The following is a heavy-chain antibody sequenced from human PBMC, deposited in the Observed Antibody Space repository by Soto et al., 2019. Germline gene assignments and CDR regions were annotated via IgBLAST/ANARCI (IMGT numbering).Heavy chain of an antibody. CDR2: IYSSGTT. V-gene: IGHV4-4*07. J-gene: IGHJ5*02. CDR3: VRDVGGSGWFAP. Sequence: SETLSLTCTVSGISIDNYYCSWIRQSAGKGLEWIGRIYSSGTTNYNPSLKSRVTMSVDMSKSQFSLNVRSVTAADTAVYYCVRDVGGSGWFAPWGQGTLVTVS. CDR1: GISIDNYY.